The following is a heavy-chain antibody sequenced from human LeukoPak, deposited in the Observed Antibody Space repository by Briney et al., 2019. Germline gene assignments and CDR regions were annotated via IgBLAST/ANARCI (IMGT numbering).Heavy chain of an antibody. Sequence: GESLKISCKGSGYSFTSYWVGWVRQMPGKGLEWMGIIYPGDSDTRYSPSFQGQVTISADKSISTAYLQWSSLKASDTAMYYCARPRDSSGCLLDPWGQGTLVTVSS. V-gene: IGHV5-51*01. J-gene: IGHJ5*02. CDR1: GYSFTSYW. CDR3: ARPRDSSGCLLDP. D-gene: IGHD3-22*01. CDR2: IYPGDSDT.